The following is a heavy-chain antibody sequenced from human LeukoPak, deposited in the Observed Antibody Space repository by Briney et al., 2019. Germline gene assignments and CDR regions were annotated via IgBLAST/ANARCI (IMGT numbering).Heavy chain of an antibody. CDR3: AKGPSITMIVAYFQH. CDR1: GFTFSNYP. J-gene: IGHJ1*01. D-gene: IGHD3-22*01. V-gene: IGHV3-23*01. Sequence: GGSLSLSCAASGFTFSNYPMSWVRQALGKGRGWVSVSTGSGDSTSYADSVKCRFTVSRDNSKNMLYLQMNSLRAEDTAVYYCAKGPSITMIVAYFQHWGQGTLVTVSS. CDR2: STGSGDST.